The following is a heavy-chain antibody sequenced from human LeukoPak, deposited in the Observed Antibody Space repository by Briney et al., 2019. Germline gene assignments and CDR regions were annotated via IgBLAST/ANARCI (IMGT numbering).Heavy chain of an antibody. CDR1: VDSVTSDSYY. J-gene: IGHJ4*02. Sequence: SETLSLTCTGSVDSVTSDSYYWGWIRQSPRKGLEWIGSVFYRDRTYYNPSQRSRHTLTVDTVKNEVSLNLRSVTAADTAIYYCVRHLVGVAEGYFDYWGKGIQITVSS. CDR2: VFYRDRT. V-gene: IGHV4-39*01. D-gene: IGHD1-26*01. CDR3: VRHLVGVAEGYFDY.